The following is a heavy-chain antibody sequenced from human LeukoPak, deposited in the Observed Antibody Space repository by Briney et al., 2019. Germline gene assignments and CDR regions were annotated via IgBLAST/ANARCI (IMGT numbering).Heavy chain of an antibody. CDR2: IYSGGST. CDR1: GFTVSSNY. Sequence: GGSLRLSCAASGFTVSSNYMSWVRQAPGKGLEWVSVIYSGGSTYYADSVKGRFTISRDNSKNTLYLQMNSLRAEDTAVYYCAREGGYGDYRYFDYWGQGTLVTVSS. D-gene: IGHD4-17*01. J-gene: IGHJ4*02. CDR3: AREGGYGDYRYFDY. V-gene: IGHV3-53*01.